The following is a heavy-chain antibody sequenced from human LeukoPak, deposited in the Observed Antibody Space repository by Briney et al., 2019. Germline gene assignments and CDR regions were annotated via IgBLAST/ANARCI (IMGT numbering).Heavy chain of an antibody. D-gene: IGHD3-16*01. CDR3: ARDLLVVWGGFDY. Sequence: GGSLRLSCAASGFTFSSYAMHWVRQAPGKGLEWVAVISYDGSNKYYADSVKGRFTISRDNSKNTLYLQMYSLRAEDTAVYYCARDLLVVWGGFDYWGQGTLVTVSS. J-gene: IGHJ4*02. CDR1: GFTFSSYA. V-gene: IGHV3-30*04. CDR2: ISYDGSNK.